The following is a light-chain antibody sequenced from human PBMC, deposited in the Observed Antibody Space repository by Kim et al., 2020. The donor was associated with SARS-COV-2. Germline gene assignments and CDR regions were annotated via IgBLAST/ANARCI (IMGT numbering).Light chain of an antibody. CDR1: RRSISS. Sequence: GDRATPPCRASRRSISSLAWYQQKPAQDPRLLIYGASTRATGITPTFSGSGSWTAFTLTISSLQYDDFLVYYCQQHNNWPPRTFGEGTKVDIK. V-gene: IGKV3-15*01. CDR3: QQHNNWPPRT. CDR2: GAS. J-gene: IGKJ4*02.